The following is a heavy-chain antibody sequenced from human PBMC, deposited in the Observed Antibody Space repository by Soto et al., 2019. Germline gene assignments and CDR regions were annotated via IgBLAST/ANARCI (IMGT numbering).Heavy chain of an antibody. D-gene: IGHD1-26*01. J-gene: IGHJ3*02. Sequence: EVQLVESGGGLVKPGGSLRLSCAASGFTFSSYSMNWVRQAPGKGLEWVSSISSSSSYIYYADSVKGRFTISRDNAKNARYLQTNSLRAEDTAVYYCARDLPYSGSPPDAFDIWGQGTMVTVSS. CDR3: ARDLPYSGSPPDAFDI. CDR2: ISSSSSYI. V-gene: IGHV3-21*01. CDR1: GFTFSSYS.